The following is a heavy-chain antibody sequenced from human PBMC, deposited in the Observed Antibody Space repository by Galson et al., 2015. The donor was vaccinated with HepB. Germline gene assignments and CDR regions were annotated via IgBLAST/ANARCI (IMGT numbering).Heavy chain of an antibody. CDR1: GGSVSTYT. J-gene: IGHJ6*03. CDR3: ASRHCSSANCPGHYFYYYYMDV. CDR2: IIPVFGTT. V-gene: IGHV1-69*13. D-gene: IGHD2-2*01. Sequence: SVKVSCKASGGSVSTYTINWVRQVPGQGLDWMGAIIPVFGTTTYAQKFQGRVTITADESTSTAYMELSSLKYDDTAVYYGASRHCSSANCPGHYFYYYYMDVWGKGTTVTVSS.